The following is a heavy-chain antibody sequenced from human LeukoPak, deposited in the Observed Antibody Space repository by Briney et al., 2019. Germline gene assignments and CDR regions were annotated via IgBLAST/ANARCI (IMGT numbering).Heavy chain of an antibody. CDR3: ANGGAYYYDSSGLALDAFDI. CDR1: GFTFDDYA. CDR2: ISWNSGSI. Sequence: GGSLRLSCAASGFTFDDYAMHWVRQAPGKGLEWVSGISWNSGSIGYADSVKGRFTISRDNAKNSLYLQMNSLRAEDTALYYCANGGAYYYDSSGLALDAFDIWGQGTMVTVSS. J-gene: IGHJ3*02. D-gene: IGHD3-22*01. V-gene: IGHV3-9*01.